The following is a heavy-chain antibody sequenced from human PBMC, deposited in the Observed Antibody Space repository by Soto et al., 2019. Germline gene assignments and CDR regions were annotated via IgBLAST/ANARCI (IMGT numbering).Heavy chain of an antibody. CDR1: GFTFSTYE. D-gene: IGHD5-12*01. J-gene: IGHJ3*01. Sequence: EVQLVESGGGLVQPGGSLRLSCAASGFTFSTYEMDWVRQTPGKGLEWVAYISASGGKIYYADSVKGRFIISRDNAESSLFLQMNSLRAEDTALDYCKKEKSVINSGFDAFDVWAKEQWSPSL. CDR2: ISASGGKI. CDR3: KKEKSVINSGFDAFDV. V-gene: IGHV3-48*03.